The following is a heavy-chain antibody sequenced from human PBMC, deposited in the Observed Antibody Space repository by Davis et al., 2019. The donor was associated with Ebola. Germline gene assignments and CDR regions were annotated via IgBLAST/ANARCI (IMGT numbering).Heavy chain of an antibody. CDR2: IRSQANSYAT. V-gene: IGHV3-73*01. Sequence: GGSLRLSCAASGFTFSGSAMHWVRQASGKGLEWVGRIRSQANSYATAYAASVKGRFTISRDDSKNTAYLQMNSLKTEDTAVYYCTSTYDDFDYWGQGTLVTVSS. CDR3: TSTYDDFDY. D-gene: IGHD1-1*01. CDR1: GFTFSGSA. J-gene: IGHJ4*02.